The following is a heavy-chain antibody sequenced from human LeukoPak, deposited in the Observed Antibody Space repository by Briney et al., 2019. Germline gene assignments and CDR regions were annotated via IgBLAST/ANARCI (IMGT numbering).Heavy chain of an antibody. CDR1: GFTFSDYH. CDR3: ARVFGWGYNEPRIGMDV. V-gene: IGHV3-11*01. Sequence: GGSLRLSCAASGFTFSDYHMSWIRQAPGKGLEWVSYISSSGSTIYYADSVKGRFTISRDNAKNSLYLQMNSLRAEDTAVYYCARVFGWGYNEPRIGMDVWGQGTTVTVSS. CDR2: ISSSGSTI. J-gene: IGHJ6*02. D-gene: IGHD5-24*01.